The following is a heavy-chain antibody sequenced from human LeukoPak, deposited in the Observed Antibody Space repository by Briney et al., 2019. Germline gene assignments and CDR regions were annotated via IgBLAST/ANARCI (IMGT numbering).Heavy chain of an antibody. CDR2: IIPIFGTA. J-gene: IGHJ4*02. CDR3: ARDWGDRTYYFAY. D-gene: IGHD3-16*01. CDR1: GGTFSSYA. V-gene: IGHV1-69*13. Sequence: SVKLSCKSSGGTFSSYAISWVRQPPGQGLEWMGGIIPIFGTANYAQKFQGRVTITADESTSTAYMERRSLRSEDTAVYYCARDWGDRTYYFAYWGQGTLVTVSS.